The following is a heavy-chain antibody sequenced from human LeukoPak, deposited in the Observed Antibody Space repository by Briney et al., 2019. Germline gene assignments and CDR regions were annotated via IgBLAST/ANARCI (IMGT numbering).Heavy chain of an antibody. CDR2: ISYDGSNK. Sequence: GGSLRLSCAASGFTFSSYGMHWVRQAPGKGLEWVAVISYDGSNKYYADSVKGRFTISRDNSKNTLYLQMNSLRAEGTAVYYCARQVPAAKKTTEEGDYWGQGTLVTVSS. V-gene: IGHV3-30*05. D-gene: IGHD2-2*01. J-gene: IGHJ4*02. CDR1: GFTFSSYG. CDR3: ARQVPAAKKTTEEGDY.